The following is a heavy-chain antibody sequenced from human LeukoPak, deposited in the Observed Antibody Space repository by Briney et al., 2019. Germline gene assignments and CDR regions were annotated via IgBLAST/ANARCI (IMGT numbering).Heavy chain of an antibody. J-gene: IGHJ4*02. V-gene: IGHV3-48*03. Sequence: GGSLRLSCAASGFTFSSYEMNWVRQAPGKGLEWVSYISSSGSTIYYADSVKGRFTISRDNAKNSLYLQMNSLRAEDTAVYYCARVSAPVTGSTPLDYWGQGTLVTVSS. CDR3: ARVSAPVTGSTPLDY. D-gene: IGHD3-9*01. CDR2: ISSSGSTI. CDR1: GFTFSSYE.